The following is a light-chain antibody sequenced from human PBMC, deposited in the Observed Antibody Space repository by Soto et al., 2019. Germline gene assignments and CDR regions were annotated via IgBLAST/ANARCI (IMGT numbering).Light chain of an antibody. CDR1: PSNIGSNS. CDR3: GAWDDSLSGVV. J-gene: IGLJ2*01. V-gene: IGLV1-44*01. CDR2: SSD. Sequence: QSVLTQPPSASEAPGQGVTISCSGSPSNIGSNSVNWYQQLPGTAPKLLIYSSDQRPSGVPDRFSGSRSGTSASLAISGLQSEDEADYYCGAWDDSLSGVVFGGGPKLTVL.